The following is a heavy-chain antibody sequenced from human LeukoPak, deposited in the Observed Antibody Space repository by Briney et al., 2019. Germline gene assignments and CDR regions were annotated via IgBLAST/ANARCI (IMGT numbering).Heavy chain of an antibody. J-gene: IGHJ4*02. CDR1: GYSFSSYG. CDR2: ISAYNGNT. D-gene: IGHD3-22*01. Sequence: ASVKVSCKASGYSFSSYGLSWVRQAPGQGLEWMGWISAYNGNTNYAQRLQGRVTMTTDTSTSTAYMELRSLRSDDTAVYYCARVGDYDSSGYADYWGQGTLVTVSS. V-gene: IGHV1-18*01. CDR3: ARVGDYDSSGYADY.